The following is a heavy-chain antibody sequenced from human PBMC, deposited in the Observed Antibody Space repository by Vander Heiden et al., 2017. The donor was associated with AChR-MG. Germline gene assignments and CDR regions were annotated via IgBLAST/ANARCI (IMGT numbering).Heavy chain of an antibody. CDR2: ISSSSSYI. Sequence: EVQLVESGGGLVKPGGSLRLSCAASGFTFSSYSMNGVRQASGKGLEWVSSISSSSSYIYYADSVKGRFTISRDNAKNSLYLQMNSLRAEDTAVYYCASGWGRLGLFSLSPLTRPKFGGQGTLVTVSS. D-gene: IGHD3-10*01. V-gene: IGHV3-21*01. CDR1: GFTFSSYS. J-gene: IGHJ4*02. CDR3: ASGWGRLGLFSLSPLTRPKF.